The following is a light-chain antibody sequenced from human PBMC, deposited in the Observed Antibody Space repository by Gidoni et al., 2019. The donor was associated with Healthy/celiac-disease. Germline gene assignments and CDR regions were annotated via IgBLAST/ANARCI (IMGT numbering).Light chain of an antibody. CDR3: AAWDASLSGPV. J-gene: IGLJ2*01. Sequence: QYVLTQPPSASGTPGQRVTISCSGSSSNIGSNYVYWYQQLPGTAPKLLIYRNNQRRSGVPDRFSGSKSGTSASLAISGLRSEDEADYYCAAWDASLSGPVFGGGTTLTVL. CDR2: RNN. V-gene: IGLV1-47*01. CDR1: SSNIGSNY.